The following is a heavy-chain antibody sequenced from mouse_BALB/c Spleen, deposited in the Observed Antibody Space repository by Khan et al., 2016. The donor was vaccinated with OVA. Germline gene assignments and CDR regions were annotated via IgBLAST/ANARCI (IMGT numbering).Heavy chain of an antibody. CDR2: IYPGSGKT. V-gene: IGHV1-77*01. J-gene: IGHJ4*01. D-gene: IGHD2-12*01. Sequence: QVQLQQPGAELARPGASVKLSCKASGYTFTDYYINWVKQRTGQGLEWIGEIYPGSGKTNYNEKFKGKATLTADTSSSTAYMQLSSLTFEDSAVYFCARSYDDIYAMDYWGQGTSVTVSS. CDR3: ARSYDDIYAMDY. CDR1: GYTFTDYY.